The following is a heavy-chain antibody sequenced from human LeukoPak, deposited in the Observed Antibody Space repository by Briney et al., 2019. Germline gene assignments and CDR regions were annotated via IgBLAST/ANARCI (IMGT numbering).Heavy chain of an antibody. V-gene: IGHV3-30*03. J-gene: IGHJ6*03. CDR1: GFTFSIYG. CDR2: FSADGINI. Sequence: PGRSLRLSCAASGFTFSIYGMHWVRQAPGKGLEWVALFSADGINIYYADSVKGRFTISRDNSKNMLYLQMDSLRAEDTAVYYCARDFAAGYDFWSGYSWYYYYYMDVWGKGTTVTVSS. CDR3: ARDFAAGYDFWSGYSWYYYYYMDV. D-gene: IGHD3-3*01.